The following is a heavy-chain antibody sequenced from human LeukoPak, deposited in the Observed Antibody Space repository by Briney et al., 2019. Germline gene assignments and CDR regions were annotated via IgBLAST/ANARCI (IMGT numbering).Heavy chain of an antibody. D-gene: IGHD2-2*01. CDR1: GFTFSDYY. Sequence: GGSLRLSCAAPGFTFSDYYMSWIRQAPGKGLEWVSYISSSGSTIYYADSVKGRFTISRDNAKNSLYLQMDSLRAEDTAVYYCARGAVVVPAAIWGQGTLVTVSS. CDR3: ARGAVVVPAAI. J-gene: IGHJ4*02. V-gene: IGHV3-11*01. CDR2: ISSSGSTI.